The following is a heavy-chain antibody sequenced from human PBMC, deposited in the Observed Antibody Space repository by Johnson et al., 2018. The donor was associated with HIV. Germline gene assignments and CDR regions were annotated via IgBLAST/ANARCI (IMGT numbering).Heavy chain of an antibody. J-gene: IGHJ3*02. CDR3: ARPRTGSDAFDI. V-gene: IGHV3-30-3*01. Sequence: VQLVESGGGVVQPGRSLRLSCAASEFTFSSYAMHWVRQAPGKGLEWVAVISYDGSNKYYADSVKGRFTISRDNSKNTLYLQMNSLRAEDTAVYYCARPRTGSDAFDIWGQGTMVTVSS. D-gene: IGHD7-27*01. CDR1: EFTFSSYA. CDR2: ISYDGSNK.